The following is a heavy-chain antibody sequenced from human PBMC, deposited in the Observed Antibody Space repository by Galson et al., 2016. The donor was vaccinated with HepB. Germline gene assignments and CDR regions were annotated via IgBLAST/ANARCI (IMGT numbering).Heavy chain of an antibody. CDR2: FAYSGGT. V-gene: IGHV4-39*01. Sequence: SETLSLTCTVSGGSISSDTHYWGWIRQPPGKRLEWIGSFAYSGGTFYNPSLQSRITISVDTSTNRFSLKLGSVTAADTAVYYCARRTGSYSTQYFHHWGQGTLVTVSS. CDR1: GGSISSDTHY. CDR3: ARRTGSYSTQYFHH. J-gene: IGHJ1*01. D-gene: IGHD1-26*01.